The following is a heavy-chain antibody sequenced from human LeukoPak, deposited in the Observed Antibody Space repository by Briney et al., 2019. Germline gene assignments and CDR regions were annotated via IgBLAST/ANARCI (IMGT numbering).Heavy chain of an antibody. D-gene: IGHD3-16*02. V-gene: IGHV4-34*01. Sequence: SETLSLTCAVYGGSFRGYYWSWIRQPPGKGLEWIGEINHSGSTNYNPSLKSRVTISVDTSKNQFSLKLSHVTAADTAVYYCATGKNVWGSYRYIRWFDPWGQGTLVTVSS. J-gene: IGHJ5*02. CDR1: GGSFRGYY. CDR2: INHSGST. CDR3: ATGKNVWGSYRYIRWFDP.